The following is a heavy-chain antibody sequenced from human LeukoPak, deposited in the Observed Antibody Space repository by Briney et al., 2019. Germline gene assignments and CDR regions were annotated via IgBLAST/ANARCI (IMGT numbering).Heavy chain of an antibody. V-gene: IGHV3-23*01. Sequence: GGSLRLSCAASGFTFNNYWMHWVRQAPGKGLEWVSAISGSGGSTYYADSVKGRFTISRDNSKNTLYLQMNSLGAEDTAVYYCAKGRYSSGGISRGFDYWGQGTLVTVSS. J-gene: IGHJ4*02. D-gene: IGHD6-19*01. CDR1: GFTFNNYW. CDR3: AKGRYSSGGISRGFDY. CDR2: ISGSGGST.